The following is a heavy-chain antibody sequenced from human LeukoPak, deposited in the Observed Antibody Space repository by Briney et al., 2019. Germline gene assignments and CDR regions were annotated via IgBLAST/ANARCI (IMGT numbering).Heavy chain of an antibody. J-gene: IGHJ4*02. CDR3: ASSITMAGNHQYFNY. D-gene: IGHD6-19*01. CDR2: FYPGGSDT. V-gene: IGHV5-51*01. CDR1: GYNFASYW. Sequence: GESLKISCKGSGYNFASYWIGWVRQLPGKGLEWMAIFYPGGSDTRNSPSLQGQVTISADRSINTAYLEWSSLKASDSAMYFCASSITMAGNHQYFNYWGQGTLVTVSS.